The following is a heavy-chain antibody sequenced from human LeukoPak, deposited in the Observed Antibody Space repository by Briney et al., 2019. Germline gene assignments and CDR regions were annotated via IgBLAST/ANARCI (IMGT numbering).Heavy chain of an antibody. CDR3: LRDLTYGGISSPDC. D-gene: IGHD4/OR15-4a*01. CDR1: GYTFTDYY. V-gene: IGHV1-2*02. CDR2: INPNNGGT. Sequence: ASVKLSCKASGYTFTDYYMHWVRQAPGQGLEWMGGINPNNGGTTYAQKFQGRGTMTRDTSISTAYMELGRLTSDDTAMYFCLRDLTYGGISSPDCWGQGTLVTVSS. J-gene: IGHJ4*02.